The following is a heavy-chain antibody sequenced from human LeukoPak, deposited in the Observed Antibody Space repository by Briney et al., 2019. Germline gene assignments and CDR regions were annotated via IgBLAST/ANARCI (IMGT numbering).Heavy chain of an antibody. CDR1: GYTFTSYY. D-gene: IGHD2-15*01. Sequence: SVKVSCKASGYTFTSYYMHWVRQAPGQGLEWMGGIIPIFGTANYAQKFQGRVTITADESTSTAYMELSSLRSEDTAVYYCAVGYCSGGSCYGNPEPHVELYGMDVWGQGTTVTVSS. V-gene: IGHV1-69*13. CDR3: AVGYCSGGSCYGNPEPHVELYGMDV. CDR2: IIPIFGTA. J-gene: IGHJ6*02.